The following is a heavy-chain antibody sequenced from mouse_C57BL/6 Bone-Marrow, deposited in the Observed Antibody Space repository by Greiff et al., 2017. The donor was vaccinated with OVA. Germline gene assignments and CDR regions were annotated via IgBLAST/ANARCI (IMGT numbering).Heavy chain of an antibody. Sequence: EVQGVESGPELVKPGASVKIPCKASGYTFTDYNMDWVKQSHGKSLEWIGDINPNNGGTIYNQKFKGKATLTVDKSSSTAYMELRSLTSEDTAVYYCARGIYYGYPFAYWGQGTLVTVSA. D-gene: IGHD2-2*01. CDR1: GYTFTDYN. V-gene: IGHV1-18*01. CDR2: INPNNGGT. CDR3: ARGIYYGYPFAY. J-gene: IGHJ3*01.